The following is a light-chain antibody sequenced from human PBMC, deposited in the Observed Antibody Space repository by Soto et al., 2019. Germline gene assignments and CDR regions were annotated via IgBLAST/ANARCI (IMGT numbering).Light chain of an antibody. Sequence: DIVMPQSPATLSVSPGESATLSCMASQSVSSNLAWYQQKPGQAPRLLIYGASTRATGIPARFSGSGSGTEFTLSISSLQSEDCAVYYCQQYNNWPWTFGQGTKVDIK. CDR1: QSVSSN. V-gene: IGKV3-15*01. CDR2: GAS. J-gene: IGKJ1*01. CDR3: QQYNNWPWT.